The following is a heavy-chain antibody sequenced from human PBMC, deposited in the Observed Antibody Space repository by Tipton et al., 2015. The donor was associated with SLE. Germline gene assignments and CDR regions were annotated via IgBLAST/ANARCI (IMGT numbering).Heavy chain of an antibody. J-gene: IGHJ4*02. D-gene: IGHD6-19*01. Sequence: SLTCSVSGYSISSGYYWGWIRQPPGRGLEWIGSVYHSGSTNYNPSLKSRVTISVDTSKNQFSLKLSSVTAADTAVYYCARHFGAVAGFDYWGQGTLVTVSP. CDR3: ARHFGAVAGFDY. CDR2: VYHSGST. CDR1: GYSISSGYY. V-gene: IGHV4-38-2*02.